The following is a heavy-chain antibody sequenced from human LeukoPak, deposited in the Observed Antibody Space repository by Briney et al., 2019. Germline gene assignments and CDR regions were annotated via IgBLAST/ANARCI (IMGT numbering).Heavy chain of an antibody. CDR2: ISGSGLNT. V-gene: IGHV3-23*01. D-gene: IGHD6-13*01. J-gene: IGHJ4*02. CDR1: GFIFSTYG. Sequence: PGGSLRLSCAASGFIFSTYGMTWFRQAPERGLEWVSGISGSGLNTYYADSVKGRFTSSRDNSKNTLYLQMNSLRAEDTAVYYCAREIAAAGNFDYWGQGTLVTVSS. CDR3: AREIAAAGNFDY.